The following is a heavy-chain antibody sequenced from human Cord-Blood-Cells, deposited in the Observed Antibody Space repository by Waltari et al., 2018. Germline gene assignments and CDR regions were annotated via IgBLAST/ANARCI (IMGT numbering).Heavy chain of an antibody. CDR3: ARDGYDF. CDR2: IYHSGST. J-gene: IGHJ4*02. V-gene: IGHV4-38-2*02. CDR1: GYSISSGYY. D-gene: IGHD3-3*01. Sequence: QVQLQESGPGLVTPPETLSLTCTAPGYSISSGYYWGWIRQPPGKGLEWIGSIYHSGSTYYNPSLKSRVTISVDTSKNQFSLKLSSVTAADTAVYYCARDGYDFWSQGTLVTVSS.